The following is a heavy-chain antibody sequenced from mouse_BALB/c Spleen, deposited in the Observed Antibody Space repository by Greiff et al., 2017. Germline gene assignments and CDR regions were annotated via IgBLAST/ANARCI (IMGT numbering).Heavy chain of an antibody. CDR2: IYPGDGDT. V-gene: IGHV1-87*01. CDR1: GYTFTSYW. CDR3: ASSGYRVYYFDY. Sequence: VKLQESGAELARPGASVKLSCKASGYTFTSYWMQWVKQRPGQGLEWIGAIYPGDGDTRYTQKFKGKATLTADKSSSTAYMQLSSLASEDSAVYYCASSGYRVYYFDYWGQGTTLTVSS. D-gene: IGHD3-1*01. J-gene: IGHJ2*01.